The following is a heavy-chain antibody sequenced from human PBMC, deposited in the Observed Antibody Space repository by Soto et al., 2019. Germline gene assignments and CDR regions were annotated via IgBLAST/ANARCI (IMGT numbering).Heavy chain of an antibody. J-gene: IGHJ4*02. Sequence: GGSLRLSCAASGFTFSDYYMSWIRQATGKGLEWVSYISRSSSYTNYADSVKGRFTISRDNAKNSLYLQMNSLRAEDTAVYYWARDDYPYYDDSSGYHFDYWGQGALVTVSS. CDR3: ARDDYPYYDDSSGYHFDY. D-gene: IGHD3-22*01. CDR2: ISRSSSYT. CDR1: GFTFSDYY. V-gene: IGHV3-11*06.